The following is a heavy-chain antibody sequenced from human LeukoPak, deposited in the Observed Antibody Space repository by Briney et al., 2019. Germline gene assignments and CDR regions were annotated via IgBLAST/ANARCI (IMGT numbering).Heavy chain of an antibody. CDR2: IIPIFGTA. CDR3: ARCYDSSGYCIDY. D-gene: IGHD3-22*01. CDR1: GGTFSSYA. J-gene: IGHJ4*02. Sequence: SVKVSCKASGGTFSSYAISWERQAPGQGLEWMGGIIPIFGTANYAQKFQGRVTITTDESTSTAYMELSSLRSEDTAVYYCARCYDSSGYCIDYWGQGTLVTVSS. V-gene: IGHV1-69*05.